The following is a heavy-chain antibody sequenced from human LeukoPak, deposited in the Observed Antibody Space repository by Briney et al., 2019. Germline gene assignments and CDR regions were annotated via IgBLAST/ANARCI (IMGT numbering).Heavy chain of an antibody. CDR2: INTNTGNP. D-gene: IGHD3-3*01. CDR1: GYTFTSYA. Sequence: ASVKVSCKASGYTFTSYAMNWVRQAPGQGLEWMGWINTNTGNPTYAQGFTGRFVISLDTSVSTAYLQISSLKAEDTAVYYCARGTDDFWSGYYSYYYGMDVWGQGTTVTVSS. V-gene: IGHV7-4-1*02. CDR3: ARGTDDFWSGYYSYYYGMDV. J-gene: IGHJ6*02.